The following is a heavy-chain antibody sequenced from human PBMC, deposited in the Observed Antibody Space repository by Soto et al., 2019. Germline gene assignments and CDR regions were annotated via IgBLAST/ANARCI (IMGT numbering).Heavy chain of an antibody. CDR3: ARDLGLITMVRGVIGEYYGMDV. D-gene: IGHD3-10*01. J-gene: IGHJ6*02. Sequence: ASVKVSCKASGGTFSSYAISWVRQAPGQGLEWMGGIIPIFGTANYAQKFQGRVTITADESTSTAYMELSSLRSEDTAVYYCARDLGLITMVRGVIGEYYGMDVWGQGTTVTVSS. CDR2: IIPIFGTA. V-gene: IGHV1-69*13. CDR1: GGTFSSYA.